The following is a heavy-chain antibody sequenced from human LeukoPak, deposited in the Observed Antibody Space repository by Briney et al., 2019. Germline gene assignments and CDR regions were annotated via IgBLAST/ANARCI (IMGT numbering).Heavy chain of an antibody. V-gene: IGHV1-2*02. CDR2: INPNSGGT. J-gene: IGHJ4*02. CDR3: ARDIGPYYDILTGYGY. Sequence: ASVKVSCKASGYTFTGYYMHWVRQAPGQGLEWMGWINPNSGGTNYAQKFQGRVTMTRDTSISTAYMELSRLRSDDTAVYYCARDIGPYYDILTGYGYWGQGTLVTVSS. CDR1: GYTFTGYY. D-gene: IGHD3-9*01.